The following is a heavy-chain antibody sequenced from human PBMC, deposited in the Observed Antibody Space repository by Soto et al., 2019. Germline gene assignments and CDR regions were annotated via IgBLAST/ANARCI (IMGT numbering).Heavy chain of an antibody. CDR3: ARVWWYSSSSRLYYFDY. V-gene: IGHV1-69*01. CDR1: GGTFSSYA. J-gene: IGHJ4*02. D-gene: IGHD6-6*01. Sequence: QVQLVQSGAEVKKPGSSVKVSCKASGGTFSSYAISWVRQAPGQGLEWMGGLIPIFGTANYAQKFQGRVTITADESTSTAYMELSSLRSEDTAVYYCARVWWYSSSSRLYYFDYWGQGTLVTVSS. CDR2: LIPIFGTA.